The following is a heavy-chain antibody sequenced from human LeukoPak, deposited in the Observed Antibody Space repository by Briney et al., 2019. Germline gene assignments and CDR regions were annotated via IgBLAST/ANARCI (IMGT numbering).Heavy chain of an antibody. CDR3: ARRPYFGREGAGNWFDP. J-gene: IGHJ5*02. CDR2: INQDGSQK. CDR1: GFTFSNYW. Sequence: PGGSLRLSCAASGFTFSNYWMSWVRQAPGKGPEWVANINQDGSQKYYVDSVKGRFTISRDNAKKSVYLQMNSLRAEDTAVYYCARRPYFGREGAGNWFDPWGQGTLVPVSS. D-gene: IGHD6-19*01. V-gene: IGHV3-7*04.